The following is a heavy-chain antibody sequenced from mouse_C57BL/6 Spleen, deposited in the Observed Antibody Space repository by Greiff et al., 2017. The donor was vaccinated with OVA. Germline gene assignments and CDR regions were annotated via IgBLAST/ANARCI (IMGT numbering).Heavy chain of an antibody. CDR2: IDPSDSYT. CDR1: GYTFTSYW. J-gene: IGHJ2*01. Sequence: QVQLQQPGAELVMPGASVKLSCKASGYTFTSYWMHWVKQRPGPGLAWIGEIDPSDSYTNYNQKFKGKSTLPVDKSSSTAYMQLSSLTSEDSAVYYCARRGYYYGSLYYFDYWGQGTTLTVSS. V-gene: IGHV1-69*01. D-gene: IGHD1-1*01. CDR3: ARRGYYYGSLYYFDY.